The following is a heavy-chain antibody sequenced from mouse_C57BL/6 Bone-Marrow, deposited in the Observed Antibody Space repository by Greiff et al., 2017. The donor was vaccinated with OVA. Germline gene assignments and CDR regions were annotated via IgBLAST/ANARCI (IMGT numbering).Heavy chain of an antibody. Sequence: EVMLVESGGGLVQPGESLKLSCESTEYEFPSHDMSWVRKTPEKRLELVAAINSDGGSTYYPDTMERRFIISRDNPKKTLYLKMSSLRTENTALNNGAGKLRRVYYYAMDYWGQGTSVTVSS. V-gene: IGHV5-2*01. CDR3: AGKLRRVYYYAMDY. CDR2: INSDGGST. CDR1: EYEFPSHD. D-gene: IGHD3-2*02. J-gene: IGHJ4*01.